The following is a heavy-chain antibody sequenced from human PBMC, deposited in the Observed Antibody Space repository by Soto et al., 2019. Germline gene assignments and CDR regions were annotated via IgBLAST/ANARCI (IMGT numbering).Heavy chain of an antibody. CDR1: GGSISSSSYY. Sequence: PSETLSLTCTVSGGSISSSSYYWGWIRQPPGKGLEWIGSIYYSGSTYYNPSLKSRVTISVDTSKNQFSLKLSSVTAADTAVYYCAREYCSSTSCYGNYYYYYGMDVWGQGTTVTVS. CDR3: AREYCSSTSCYGNYYYYYGMDV. J-gene: IGHJ6*02. V-gene: IGHV4-39*02. D-gene: IGHD2-2*01. CDR2: IYYSGST.